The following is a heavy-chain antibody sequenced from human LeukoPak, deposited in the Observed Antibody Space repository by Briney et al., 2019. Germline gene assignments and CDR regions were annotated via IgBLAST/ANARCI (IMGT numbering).Heavy chain of an antibody. CDR1: GFTFTDSA. J-gene: IGHJ4*02. Sequence: GESLRLSCAGSGFTFTDSAINWVRQAPGKGLEWVSSINNIATHSYYAASVKGRFSISRDDAKNSVHLQMHSLRAEDTAIYYCARDPTRYLRYGYFGYWGQGAQVTVSS. CDR3: ARDPTRYLRYGYFGY. CDR2: INNIATHS. D-gene: IGHD4-17*01. V-gene: IGHV3-21*01.